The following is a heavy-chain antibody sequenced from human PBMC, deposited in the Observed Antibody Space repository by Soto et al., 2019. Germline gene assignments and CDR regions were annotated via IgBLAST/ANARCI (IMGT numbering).Heavy chain of an antibody. CDR3: TTDDPINKN. CDR2: IKNKTDGGTT. Sequence: GGSLRLSCAASGFTFSNAWMSWVRQAPGKGLEWVGRIKNKTDGGTTDYAAPVKGRFTISRDDSKNTLFLQMNSLKTEDTAVYYCTTDDPINKNWGQGTLVTVSS. CDR1: GFTFSNAW. J-gene: IGHJ4*02. V-gene: IGHV3-15*01.